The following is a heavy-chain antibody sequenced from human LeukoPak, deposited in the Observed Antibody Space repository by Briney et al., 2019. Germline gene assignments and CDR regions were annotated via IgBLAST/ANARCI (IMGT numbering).Heavy chain of an antibody. J-gene: IGHJ4*02. D-gene: IGHD5-24*01. CDR1: GYTFTAYF. CDR2: INPNSGGT. Sequence: ASVKVSCKASGYTFTAYFMHWVRQAPGQGLEWMGWINPNSGGTKYAQNFQGRVTMTRDTPIRTATMELSRLRSDDTAVYFCAREWLPNLYYFDYWGQGTLVTVSS. CDR3: AREWLPNLYYFDY. V-gene: IGHV1-2*02.